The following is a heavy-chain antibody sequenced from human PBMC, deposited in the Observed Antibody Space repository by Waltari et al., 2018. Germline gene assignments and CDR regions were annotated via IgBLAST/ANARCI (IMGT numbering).Heavy chain of an antibody. CDR2: IYYSGST. Sequence: QLQLQESGPGLVKPSETLSLTCTVSGGSISSSSYYWGWIRQPPGKGLEWIGSIYYSGSTYYNPSLKSRVTISVDTSKNQFSLKLSSVTAADTAVYYCARRMDSSWRQNWFDPWGQGTLVTVSS. V-gene: IGHV4-39*01. CDR1: GGSISSSSYY. J-gene: IGHJ5*02. D-gene: IGHD6-13*01. CDR3: ARRMDSSWRQNWFDP.